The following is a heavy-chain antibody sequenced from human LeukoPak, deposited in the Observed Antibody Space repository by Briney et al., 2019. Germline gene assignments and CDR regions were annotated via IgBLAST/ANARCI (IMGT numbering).Heavy chain of an antibody. D-gene: IGHD6-13*01. CDR3: ARGPRIAAAGPDY. CDR1: GGSFSGYY. V-gene: IGHV4-34*01. CDR2: INHSGST. J-gene: IGHJ4*02. Sequence: SETLSLACAVYGGSFSGYYWSWIRQPPGKGLEWIGEINHSGSTNYNPSLKSRVTISVDTSKNQFSLKLSSVTAADTAVYYCARGPRIAAAGPDYWGQGTLVTVSS.